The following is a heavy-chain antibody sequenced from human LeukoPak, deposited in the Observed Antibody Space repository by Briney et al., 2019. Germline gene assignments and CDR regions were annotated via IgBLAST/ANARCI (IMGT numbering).Heavy chain of an antibody. CDR2: IYYSVTT. D-gene: IGHD6-13*01. CDR3: ASQSYSSSWYFDY. J-gene: IGHJ4*02. V-gene: IGHV4-39*07. CDR1: GGSISSSDYY. Sequence: PSETLSLTCTVSGGSISSSDYYWGWIRQPPGKGLEWIGSIYYSVTTYYNPSLKSRVTISVDTSKNQFSLKLNSVTAADTAVYYCASQSYSSSWYFDYWGQGTLVTVSS.